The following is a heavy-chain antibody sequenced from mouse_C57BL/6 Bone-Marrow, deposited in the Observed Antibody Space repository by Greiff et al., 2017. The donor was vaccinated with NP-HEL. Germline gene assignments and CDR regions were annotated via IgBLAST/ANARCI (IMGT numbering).Heavy chain of an antibody. J-gene: IGHJ4*01. D-gene: IGHD1-1*01. CDR1: GFTFSDYY. CDR2: ISNGGGST. Sequence: EVQLVESGGGLVQPGGSLKLSCAASGFTFSDYYMYWVRQTPEKRLEWVAYISNGGGSTYYPDTVKGRFTISRDHAKNTLYLQMSRLKSEDTAMYYCARQYYYGSSFYYYAMDYWGQGTSVTVSS. CDR3: ARQYYYGSSFYYYAMDY. V-gene: IGHV5-12*01.